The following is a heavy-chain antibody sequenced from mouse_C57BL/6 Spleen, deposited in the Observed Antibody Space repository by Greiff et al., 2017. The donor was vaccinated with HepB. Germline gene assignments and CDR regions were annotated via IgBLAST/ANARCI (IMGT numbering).Heavy chain of an antibody. Sequence: SGPELVKPGASVKIPCKASGYTFTDYNMDWVKQSHGKSLEWIGDINPNNGGTIYNQKFKGKATLTVDKSSSTAYMELRSLTSEDTAVYYCARPRYYGSSYYFDYWGQGTTLTVSS. CDR3: ARPRYYGSSYYFDY. CDR1: GYTFTDYN. D-gene: IGHD1-1*01. CDR2: INPNNGGT. J-gene: IGHJ2*01. V-gene: IGHV1-18*01.